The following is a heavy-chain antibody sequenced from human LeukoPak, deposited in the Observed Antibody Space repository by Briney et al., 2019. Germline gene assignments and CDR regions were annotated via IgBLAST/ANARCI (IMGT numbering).Heavy chain of an antibody. Sequence: GASVKVSCKASGYTFTSYGISWVRQAPGQGLEWMGWISAYNGNTNYAQKLQGRVTMTTDTSTSTAYMELRSLRSDDTAVYYCARDGYQLERLWAGMWFDPWGQGTLVTVSS. V-gene: IGHV1-18*01. J-gene: IGHJ5*02. D-gene: IGHD1-1*01. CDR1: GYTFTSYG. CDR3: ARDGYQLERLWAGMWFDP. CDR2: ISAYNGNT.